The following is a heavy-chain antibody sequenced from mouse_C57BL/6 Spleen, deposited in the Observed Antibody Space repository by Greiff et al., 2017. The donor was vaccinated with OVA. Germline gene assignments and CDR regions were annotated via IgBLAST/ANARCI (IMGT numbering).Heavy chain of an antibody. CDR1: GYTFTSYW. CDR3: AREGYDYDPYFDY. Sequence: QVQLQQPGAELVKPGASVKLSCKASGYTFTSYWMQWVKQRPGQGLEWIGEIDPSDSYTNYNQKFKGKATLTVDTSSSTAYMQLSSLTSEDSAVYYCAREGYDYDPYFDYWGQGTTLTVSS. CDR2: IDPSDSYT. V-gene: IGHV1-50*01. J-gene: IGHJ2*01. D-gene: IGHD2-4*01.